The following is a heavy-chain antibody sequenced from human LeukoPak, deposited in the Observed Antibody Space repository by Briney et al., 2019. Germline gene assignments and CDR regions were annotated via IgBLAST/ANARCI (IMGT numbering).Heavy chain of an antibody. V-gene: IGHV4-34*01. CDR1: GGSFSGYY. D-gene: IGHD3-3*01. J-gene: IGHJ4*02. Sequence: PSETLSLTCAVYGGSFSGYYWSWIRQPPGKGLEWIGEINHSGSTNYNPSLKSRVTISVDTSKNQFSLKLSSVTAADTAVYYCATVSFGSGYYDFDYWGQGTLVTVSS. CDR3: ATVSFGSGYYDFDY. CDR2: INHSGST.